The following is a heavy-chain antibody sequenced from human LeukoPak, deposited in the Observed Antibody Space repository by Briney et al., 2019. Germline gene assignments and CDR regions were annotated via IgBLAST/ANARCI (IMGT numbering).Heavy chain of an antibody. CDR3: ARAKVAGPFAY. CDR2: INHRGNT. Sequence: SSETLSLTCAVYGGSFSGYYWSWIRQPQGKGLEWIGEINHRGNTNYNPSPKSRVTISVDTSKNQFSLNLSSVTAADTAVYYCARAKVAGPFAYWGQGTLVTVSS. V-gene: IGHV4-34*01. J-gene: IGHJ4*02. D-gene: IGHD6-19*01. CDR1: GGSFSGYY.